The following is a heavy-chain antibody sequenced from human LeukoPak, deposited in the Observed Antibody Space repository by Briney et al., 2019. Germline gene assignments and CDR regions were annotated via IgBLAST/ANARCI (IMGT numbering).Heavy chain of an antibody. J-gene: IGHJ3*02. Sequence: PGGSLGPSCAASGFTVSSNYMSWVRQAPGKGLEWVSVIYSGGSTYYADSVKGRFTISRDNSKNTLYLQMNSLRAEDTAVYYCARFSGSPPIDAFDIWGQGTMVTVSS. D-gene: IGHD1-26*01. CDR3: ARFSGSPPIDAFDI. CDR1: GFTVSSNY. CDR2: IYSGGST. V-gene: IGHV3-66*01.